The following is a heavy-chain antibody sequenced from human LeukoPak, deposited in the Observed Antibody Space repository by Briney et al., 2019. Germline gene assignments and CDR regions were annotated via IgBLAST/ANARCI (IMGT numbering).Heavy chain of an antibody. J-gene: IGHJ6*02. Sequence: QAGGSLRLSCAASGFTFSSYGMHWVRQATGKGLEWVSAIGTAGDTYYPGSVKGRFTISRENAKNSLYLQMNSLRAGDTVVYYCARGVGCDFCSGATKYGMDVWGQGTTVTASS. CDR1: GFTFSSYG. CDR2: IGTAGDT. D-gene: IGHD3-3*01. CDR3: ARGVGCDFCSGATKYGMDV. V-gene: IGHV3-13*01.